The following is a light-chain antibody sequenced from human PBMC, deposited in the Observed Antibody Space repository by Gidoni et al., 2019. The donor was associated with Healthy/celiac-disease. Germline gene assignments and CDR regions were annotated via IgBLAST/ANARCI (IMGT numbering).Light chain of an antibody. CDR1: ELGDKY. J-gene: IGLJ2*01. Sequence: SYELTQPPSVSVSPGQTASITCAGAELGDKYACWYQQKPGQPPVLVIYQDSKRPSGIHQRFSGTNSGNTASLTIIGTQAMDEADYYCQAWDSYVVFGGGTKLTVL. V-gene: IGLV3-1*01. CDR3: QAWDSYVV. CDR2: QDS.